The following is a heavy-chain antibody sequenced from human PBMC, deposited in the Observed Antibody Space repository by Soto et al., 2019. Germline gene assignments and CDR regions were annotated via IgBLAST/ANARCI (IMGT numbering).Heavy chain of an antibody. D-gene: IGHD6-13*01. J-gene: IGHJ5*02. Sequence: ASVKVSCKASGGTFSSYAISWVRQAPGQGLEWMGGIIPIFGTANYAQKFQGRVTITADESTSTAYMELSSLRSEDTAVYYCARDLVGVQQLVLPNWFDPWGQGTLVPVSS. CDR3: ARDLVGVQQLVLPNWFDP. CDR1: GGTFSSYA. CDR2: IIPIFGTA. V-gene: IGHV1-69*13.